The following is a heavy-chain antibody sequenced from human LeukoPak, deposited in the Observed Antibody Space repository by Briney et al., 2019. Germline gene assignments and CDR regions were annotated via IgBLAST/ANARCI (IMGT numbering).Heavy chain of an antibody. CDR1: GGSISSYY. V-gene: IGHV4-59*01. J-gene: IGHJ4*02. CDR3: ARGREWEQDD. Sequence: PSETLSLTCTVSGGSISSYYWSWIRQPPGKGLEWIGYIYYSGSTNYNPSLKSRVTISVDTSKNQFSLKLSSVTAADTAVYYCARGREWEQDDWGQGTLVTVSS. D-gene: IGHD1-26*01. CDR2: IYYSGST.